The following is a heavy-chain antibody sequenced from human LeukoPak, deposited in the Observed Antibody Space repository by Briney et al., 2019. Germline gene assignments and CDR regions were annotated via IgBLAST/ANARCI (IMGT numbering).Heavy chain of an antibody. D-gene: IGHD3-22*01. CDR3: ARLRYYYDSSGYAAWDAFDI. CDR2: IYSSGST. J-gene: IGHJ3*02. Sequence: PPETLSLTCTVSGGSIRSYYWGWIRQPAGKGLEWIGRIYSSGSTNYNPSLKSRVTMSVDTSKNQFSLKVSSVTAADTAVYYCARLRYYYDSSGYAAWDAFDIWGQGTMVTVSS. CDR1: GGSIRSYY. V-gene: IGHV4-4*07.